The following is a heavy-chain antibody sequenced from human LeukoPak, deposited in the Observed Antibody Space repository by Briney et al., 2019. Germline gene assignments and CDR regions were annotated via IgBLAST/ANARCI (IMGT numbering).Heavy chain of an antibody. CDR2: INPSGGST. CDR1: GYTFTSYY. Sequence: GASVKVSCKASGYTFTSYYMHWVRQAPGQGLEWMGIINPSGGSTSYAQKFQGRVTMTRDTSTSTVYMELSSLRSEDTAVYYCARAELRCFDWLLPFDYWGQGTLVTVSS. V-gene: IGHV1-46*01. CDR3: ARAELRCFDWLLPFDY. J-gene: IGHJ4*02. D-gene: IGHD3-9*01.